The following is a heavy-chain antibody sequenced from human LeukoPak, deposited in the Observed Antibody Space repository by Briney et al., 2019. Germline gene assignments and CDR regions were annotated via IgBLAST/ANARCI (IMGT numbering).Heavy chain of an antibody. D-gene: IGHD6-6*01. V-gene: IGHV1-18*04. J-gene: IGHJ6*02. CDR2: ISAYSGDT. CDR1: GYTFVNYY. Sequence: ASVKVSCTASGYTFVNYYMHWVRQAPGQGLEWMGWISAYSGDTNYAQKVQGRVTMTTDTSTSTAYMELRSLRSDDTAVYYCARDGIAARTSGMDVWGQGTTVTVSS. CDR3: ARDGIAARTSGMDV.